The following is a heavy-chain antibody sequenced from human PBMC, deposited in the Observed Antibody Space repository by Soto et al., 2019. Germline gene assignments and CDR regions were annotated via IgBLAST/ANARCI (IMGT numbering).Heavy chain of an antibody. V-gene: IGHV2-5*02. CDR3: VQSRCGGDCLQSYSSHSYYGLDV. J-gene: IGHJ6*02. Sequence: QITLKESGPTLVKPTQTLTLTCTFSGFSLSTIGVGVGWIRQPPGKALEWLALIYWDDDKRYSPSLKSRLTVTKDTSKNQVVLTMTNMDPVDTATYYCVQSRCGGDCLQSYSSHSYYGLDVWGQGTTVTLSS. D-gene: IGHD2-21*02. CDR1: GFSLSTIGVG. CDR2: IYWDDDK.